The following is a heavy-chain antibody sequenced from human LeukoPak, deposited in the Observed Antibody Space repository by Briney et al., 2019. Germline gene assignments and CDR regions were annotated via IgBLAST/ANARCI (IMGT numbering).Heavy chain of an antibody. CDR1: GFTFSSNW. Sequence: GGSLRLSCAASGFTFSSNWMHWVRQAPGKGLVWVSRINEDGSTTNYADSVKGRSTIFRDNAKNTLYLQMNSLRAEDTAVYYCVRDLGGRSGHWGQGTLVTVSS. D-gene: IGHD1-26*01. CDR3: VRDLGGRSGH. J-gene: IGHJ4*02. CDR2: INEDGSTT. V-gene: IGHV3-74*01.